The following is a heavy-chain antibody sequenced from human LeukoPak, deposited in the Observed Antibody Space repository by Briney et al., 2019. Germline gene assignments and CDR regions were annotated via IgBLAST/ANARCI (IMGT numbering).Heavy chain of an antibody. CDR1: GFSVSDTH. CDR3: AKDEVTSGGGLAS. Sequence: GGSLRLSCAASGFSVSDTHMSWVRQAPGKGLEWVSAMYTGGTTYYADSVTGRFTISRDKSKNTLYLQMNSLRVEDTAVYYCAKDEVTSGGGLASWGKGTLVSVSS. D-gene: IGHD3-10*01. V-gene: IGHV3-53*01. J-gene: IGHJ4*02. CDR2: MYTGGTT.